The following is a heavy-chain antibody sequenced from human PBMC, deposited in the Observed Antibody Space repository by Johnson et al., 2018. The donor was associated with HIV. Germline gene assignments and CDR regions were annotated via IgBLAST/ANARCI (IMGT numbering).Heavy chain of an antibody. CDR2: IKSKTDGGTT. J-gene: IGHJ3*02. CDR1: GFTFSNAW. D-gene: IGHD3-10*01. CDR3: ARAAAPYYYGSGSYYFDTFDI. V-gene: IGHV3-15*05. Sequence: VQLVESGGGLVKPGGSLRLSCAASGFTFSNAWMSWVRQAPGKGLEWVGRIKSKTDGGTTDDAAPVKGRFTISRDDSKNTLYLQMNSLRAEDTALYYCARAAAPYYYGSGSYYFDTFDIWGQGTMVTVSS.